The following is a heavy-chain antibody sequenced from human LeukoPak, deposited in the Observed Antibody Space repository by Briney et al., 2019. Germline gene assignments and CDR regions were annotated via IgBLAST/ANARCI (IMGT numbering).Heavy chain of an antibody. D-gene: IGHD6-13*01. V-gene: IGHV3-30-3*01. CDR3: ARGVAAAGTTLDY. J-gene: IGHJ4*02. CDR2: ISYDGSNK. Sequence: PGGSLRLSCAASGFTFSSYAMHWVRQAPGKGLEWVAVISYDGSNKYYADSVKGRFTISRDNSKNTLYLQMNSLSAEDTAVYYCARGVAAAGTTLDYWGQGTLVTVSS. CDR1: GFTFSSYA.